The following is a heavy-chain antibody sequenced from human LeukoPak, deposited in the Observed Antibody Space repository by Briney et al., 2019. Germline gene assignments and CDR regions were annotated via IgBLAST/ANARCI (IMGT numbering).Heavy chain of an antibody. CDR2: ISGSGGST. CDR1: GFTFSTYC. Sequence: GGSRRLSCAASGFTFSTYCMSWVRQAPGKGLEWVSAISGSGGSTYYADSVKGRFTISRDNSKNTLYLHMNSLGGEDTAVYYCAKATYASSWNLYFDYWGQGTLVTVSS. D-gene: IGHD6-13*01. J-gene: IGHJ4*02. CDR3: AKATYASSWNLYFDY. V-gene: IGHV3-23*01.